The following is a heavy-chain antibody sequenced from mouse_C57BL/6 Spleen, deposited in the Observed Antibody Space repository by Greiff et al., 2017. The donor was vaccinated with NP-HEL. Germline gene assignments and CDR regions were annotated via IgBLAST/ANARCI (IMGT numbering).Heavy chain of an antibody. V-gene: IGHV3-6*01. CDR2: ISYDGSN. D-gene: IGHD4-1*01. CDR3: ARDWDLYFDY. CDR1: GYSITSGYY. J-gene: IGHJ2*01. Sequence: DVQLQESGPGLVKPSQSLSLTCSVTGYSITSGYYWNWIRQFPGNKLEWMGYISYDGSNNYNPSLKNRISITRDTSKNQFFLKLNSVTTEDTATYYCARDWDLYFDYWGQGTTLTVSS.